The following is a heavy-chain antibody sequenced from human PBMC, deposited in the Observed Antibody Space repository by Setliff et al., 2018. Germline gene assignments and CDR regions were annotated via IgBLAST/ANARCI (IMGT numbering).Heavy chain of an antibody. CDR2: ISDSGDTT. J-gene: IGHJ4*02. D-gene: IGHD3-22*01. CDR1: GFTFSNNA. CDR3: VKDGDYYPDSGDYYHEFDY. Sequence: PGGSLRLSCVASGFTFSNNAMNCVSQAPGGGLEWVSGISDSGDTTIYADSMKGRFTIARDNSRNTLYLQMNSLRAADTAIYYCVKDGDYYPDSGDYYHEFDYWGQGTLVTVSS. V-gene: IGHV3-23*01.